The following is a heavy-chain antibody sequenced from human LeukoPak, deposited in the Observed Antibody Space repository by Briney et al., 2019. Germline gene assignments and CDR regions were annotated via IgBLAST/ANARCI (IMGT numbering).Heavy chain of an antibody. CDR3: AREVRYYDSRGYYSSHDGFDI. Sequence: GASVKVSCKASGYTFTDYHIHWVRQAPGQGLEWMGWINPNSGGTKYAQKFQGRVTMTRDTSITTAYMELSRLRSGDRAVFYCAREVRYYDSRGYYSSHDGFDIWGQGTMVTVSS. CDR1: GYTFTDYH. D-gene: IGHD3-22*01. J-gene: IGHJ3*02. V-gene: IGHV1-2*02. CDR2: INPNSGGT.